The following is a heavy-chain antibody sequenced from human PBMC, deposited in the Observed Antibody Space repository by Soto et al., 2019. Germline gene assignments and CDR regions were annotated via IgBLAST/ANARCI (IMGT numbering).Heavy chain of an antibody. Sequence: SETLSLTCTVSGGSISSGDYYWSWIRQPPGKGLEWIGYIYYSGSTYYNPSLKSRVTISVDTSKNQFSLKLSSVTAADTAVYYCAEYYYGSGSYGFDPSGQATLVTVS. CDR1: GGSISSGDYY. V-gene: IGHV4-30-4*01. CDR2: IYYSGST. D-gene: IGHD3-10*01. CDR3: AEYYYGSGSYGFDP. J-gene: IGHJ5*02.